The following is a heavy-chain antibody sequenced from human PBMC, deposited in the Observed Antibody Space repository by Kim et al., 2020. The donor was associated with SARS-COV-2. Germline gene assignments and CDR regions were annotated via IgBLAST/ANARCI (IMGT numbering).Heavy chain of an antibody. D-gene: IGHD5-12*01. J-gene: IGHJ4*02. V-gene: IGHV3-33*01. CDR2: IWYDGSNK. CDR3: AREGGMATIDY. CDR1: GFTFSSYG. Sequence: GGSLRLSCAASGFTFSSYGMHWVRQASGKGLEWVAVIWYDGSNKYYADSVKGRFTISRDNSKNTLYLQMNSLRAEDTAVYYCAREGGMATIDYWGQGTLVTVSS.